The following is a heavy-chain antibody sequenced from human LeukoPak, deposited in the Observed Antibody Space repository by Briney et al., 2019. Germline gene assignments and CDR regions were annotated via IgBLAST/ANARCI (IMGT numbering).Heavy chain of an antibody. CDR3: AKAPYGSGSPPDAFDI. CDR2: IGSSGSST. CDR1: AFAFSSYP. Sequence: GGSLRLSCAASAFAFSSYPMSWVRQAPGGGLEWVSAIGSSGSSTYHADSVKGRFTISRDNSKNTLYLQMNSLRAEDTAVYYCAKAPYGSGSPPDAFDIWGQGTMVTVSS. J-gene: IGHJ3*02. D-gene: IGHD3-10*01. V-gene: IGHV3-23*01.